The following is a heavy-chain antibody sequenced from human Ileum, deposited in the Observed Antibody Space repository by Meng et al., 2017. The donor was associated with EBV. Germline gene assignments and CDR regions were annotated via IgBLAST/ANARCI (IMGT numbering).Heavy chain of an antibody. CDR2: IYYSGST. CDR1: WGSISSGDSY. CDR3: ARGYYDSSGYGYWYFDL. V-gene: IGHV4-30-4*01. Sequence: VHPQESCPGLFNPSQTLSLTCTVSWGSISSGDSYWSRIRQPPGKGLEWIGYIYYSGSTYYNPSLKSRVTISVDTSKNQFSLKLSSVTAADTAVYYCARGYYDSSGYGYWYFDLWGRGTLVTVSS. D-gene: IGHD3-22*01. J-gene: IGHJ2*01.